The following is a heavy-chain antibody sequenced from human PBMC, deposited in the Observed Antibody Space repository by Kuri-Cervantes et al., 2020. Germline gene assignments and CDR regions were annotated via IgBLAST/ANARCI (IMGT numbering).Heavy chain of an antibody. Sequence: GESLKISCAASGFTFSSYWMHWVRQAPGKGLVWVSRINSDGSSTSCADSVKGRFTISRDNAKNTLYLQMNSLRAEDTAVYYCARSTPGYSSSWYGRYYYGMDVWGQGTTVTVSS. D-gene: IGHD6-13*01. V-gene: IGHV3-74*01. J-gene: IGHJ6*02. CDR2: INSDGSST. CDR1: GFTFSSYW. CDR3: ARSTPGYSSSWYGRYYYGMDV.